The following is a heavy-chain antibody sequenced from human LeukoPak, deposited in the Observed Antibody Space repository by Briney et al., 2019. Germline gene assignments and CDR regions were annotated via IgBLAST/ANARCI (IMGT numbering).Heavy chain of an antibody. CDR3: ARHPLPAAIHFDY. D-gene: IGHD2-2*01. Sequence: SETLSLTCTVSGGSINSRSYYWGRIRQPPGKGLEWIGSIYYSGSTYYNPSLKSRVTISVDTSKNQFSLKLSSVTAADTGVYYCARHPLPAAIHFDYWGQGTLVTVSS. V-gene: IGHV4-39*01. CDR2: IYYSGST. J-gene: IGHJ4*02. CDR1: GGSINSRSYY.